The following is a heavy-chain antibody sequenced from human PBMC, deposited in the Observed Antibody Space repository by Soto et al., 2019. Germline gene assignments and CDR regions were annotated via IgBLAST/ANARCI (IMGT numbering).Heavy chain of an antibody. J-gene: IGHJ5*02. V-gene: IGHV4-34*01. CDR2: INHSGST. CDR3: AACYSQGPSFDP. CDR1: GGSFSGYY. D-gene: IGHD2-15*01. Sequence: SETLSLTCAVYGGSFSGYYWSWIRQPPGKRLEWIGEINHSGSTNYNPSLKSRVTISVDTSKNQFSLKLSSVTAADTAVYYCAACYSQGPSFDPWGQGTLVTVSS.